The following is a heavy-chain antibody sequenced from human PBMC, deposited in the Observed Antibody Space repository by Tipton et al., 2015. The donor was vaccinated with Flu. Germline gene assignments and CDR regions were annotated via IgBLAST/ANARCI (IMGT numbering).Heavy chain of an antibody. CDR2: MYHSGSS. J-gene: IGHJ3*02. CDR1: DYSISSGRF. CDR3: VRWFGPWLAFDI. Sequence: TLSLTCAVSDYSISSGRFWGWIRQTQGKGLEWIGSMYHSGSSNYNPSLKSRLTIALDTSENRISLKLTSVTAADTAVYYCVRWFGPWLAFDIWGQGTMATVSS. V-gene: IGHV4-38-2*01. D-gene: IGHD3-10*01.